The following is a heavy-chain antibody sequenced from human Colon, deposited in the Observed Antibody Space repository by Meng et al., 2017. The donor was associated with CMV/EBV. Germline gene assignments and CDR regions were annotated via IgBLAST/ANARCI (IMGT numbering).Heavy chain of an antibody. J-gene: IGHJ5*02. CDR3: ARDLQLST. D-gene: IGHD5-18*01. V-gene: IGHV3-7*01. CDR2: IKEDGSET. CDR1: GFSFGDSW. Sequence: GESLKISCAASGFSFGDSWMTWVRQTPGRALEWVATIKEDGSETLYAASVRGRFTISRDNARNSLYLQMNSLRAEDTAVYYCARDLQLSTWGQGTLVTVSS.